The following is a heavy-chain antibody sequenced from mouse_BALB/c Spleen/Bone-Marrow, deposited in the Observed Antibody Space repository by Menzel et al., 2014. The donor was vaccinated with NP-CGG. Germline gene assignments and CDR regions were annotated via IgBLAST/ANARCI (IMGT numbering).Heavy chain of an antibody. Sequence: EVQRVESGGGLVQPGGSRKLSCAASGFTFXSFTMHWVRQAPEKGLGWVAYISSGSSTIYYADTVMGRFTISRDNPKNTLFLQMTSLRSEDTAMYYCARSGSSSGYFDYWGQGTTLTVSS. CDR2: ISSGSSTI. CDR3: ARSGSSSGYFDY. D-gene: IGHD1-1*01. CDR1: GFTFXSFT. V-gene: IGHV5-17*02. J-gene: IGHJ2*01.